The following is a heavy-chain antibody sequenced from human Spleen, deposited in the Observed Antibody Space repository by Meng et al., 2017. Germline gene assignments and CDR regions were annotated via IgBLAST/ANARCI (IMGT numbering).Heavy chain of an antibody. V-gene: IGHV3-48*03. Sequence: GESLKISCAASGFTFSSYEMNWVRQAPGKGLEWVSYISSSGSTIYYADSVKGRFTISRDNAKNSLYLQMNSLRAEDTAVYYCARDSFDYYYDSSGYLIGDYWGQGTLVTVSS. D-gene: IGHD3-22*01. CDR1: GFTFSSYE. J-gene: IGHJ4*02. CDR3: ARDSFDYYYDSSGYLIGDY. CDR2: ISSSGSTI.